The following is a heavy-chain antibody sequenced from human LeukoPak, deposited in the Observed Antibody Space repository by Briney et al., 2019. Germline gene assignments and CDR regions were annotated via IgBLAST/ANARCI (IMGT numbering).Heavy chain of an antibody. V-gene: IGHV1-2*02. Sequence: ASVKVSCKASGYTFTDYFMHWLRQAPGQGLEWMEWIDPKSGDTNYSQKFQGRVAMTRDTSITTAYMELSWLKSDDTAVYYCARGLYCSSARCFAAQRPPYWGQGTLVTVSS. CDR2: IDPKSGDT. CDR1: GYTFTDYF. CDR3: ARGLYCSSARCFAAQRPPY. J-gene: IGHJ4*02. D-gene: IGHD2-2*01.